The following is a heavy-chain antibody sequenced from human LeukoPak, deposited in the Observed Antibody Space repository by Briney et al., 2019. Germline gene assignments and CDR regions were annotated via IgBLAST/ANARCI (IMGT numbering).Heavy chain of an antibody. CDR1: GVSFTNYA. CDR3: AKVPYSDYGSGRPPFMDV. J-gene: IGHJ6*02. V-gene: IGHV3-23*01. Sequence: AGSLRLFCVASGVSFTNYAMSCSRPAQGKELEWVSTISNTGTDTYYADSVQGRFPFSRDNSANTLYLQMNNLRAEDTAIYYCAKVPYSDYGSGRPPFMDVWGQGTTVAVSS. D-gene: IGHD3-10*01. CDR2: ISNTGTDT.